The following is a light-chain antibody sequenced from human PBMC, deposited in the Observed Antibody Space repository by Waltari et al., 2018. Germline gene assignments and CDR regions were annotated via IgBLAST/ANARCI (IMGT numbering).Light chain of an antibody. CDR3: MQATNWPLT. V-gene: IGKV2-30*02. CDR1: QSLVHTDGHTY. Sequence: DVVMTQSPLSLPVSLGRPASISCRSRQSLVHTDGHTYLNWFQQRPGQSPRRLIYKVSNRDSGVPDRFSGSGSDTAFTLKISRVEAEDVGIYYCMQATNWPLTFGQGTKVEIQ. J-gene: IGKJ1*01. CDR2: KVS.